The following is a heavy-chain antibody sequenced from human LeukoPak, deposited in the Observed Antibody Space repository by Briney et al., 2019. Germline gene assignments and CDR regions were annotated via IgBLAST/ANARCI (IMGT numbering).Heavy chain of an antibody. Sequence: PGGSLRLSCAASGFTFSSYSMNWVRQAPGKGLEWVSYISSSSSTIYYADSVKGRFTISRDNAKNSLYLQMNSLRAEDMALYYCAKGYYDFWSGYSAFDYWGQGTLVTVSS. CDR1: GFTFSSYS. CDR2: ISSSSSTI. CDR3: AKGYYDFWSGYSAFDY. V-gene: IGHV3-48*04. J-gene: IGHJ4*02. D-gene: IGHD3-3*01.